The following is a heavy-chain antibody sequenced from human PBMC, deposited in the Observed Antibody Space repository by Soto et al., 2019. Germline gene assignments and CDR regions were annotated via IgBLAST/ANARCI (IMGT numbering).Heavy chain of an antibody. CDR1: GYSFTSYG. V-gene: IGHV1-18*01. CDR3: MRGDVGWLDYLRQGELDP. CDR2: ISTYNGNT. Sequence: QVHMVQSGAEVKKPGASVKVACKASGYSFTSYGVSWVRQAPGQGLEWMGWISTYNGNTNYAQKFQDRVKMTADTSQSTAYMELGSLRSDDTAIYYCMRGDVGWLDYLRQGELDPWGQGTLVTVSA. D-gene: IGHD6-19*01. J-gene: IGHJ5*02.